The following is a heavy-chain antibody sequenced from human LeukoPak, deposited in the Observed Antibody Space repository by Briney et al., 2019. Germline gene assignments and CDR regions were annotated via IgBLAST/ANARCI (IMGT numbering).Heavy chain of an antibody. CDR2: INSDGSST. CDR1: GFTFSSYW. V-gene: IGHV3-74*01. D-gene: IGHD6-19*01. J-gene: IGHJ1*01. Sequence: GGSLRFSCAASGFTFSSYWMHWVRQAPGKGLVWVSRINSDGSSTSNADSVKGRFTISRDNAKNTLYLQMNSLRAEDTAVYYCARALTSITVAVDGAEYFQHWGQGTLVTVSS. CDR3: ARALTSITVAVDGAEYFQH.